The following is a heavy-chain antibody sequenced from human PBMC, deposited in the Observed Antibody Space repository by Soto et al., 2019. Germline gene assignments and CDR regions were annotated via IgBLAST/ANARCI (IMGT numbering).Heavy chain of an antibody. Sequence: SVKVSCKASGYTFTSYGISWVRQAPGQGFEWMGRIIPILGIANYAQKFQGRVTITADKSTSTAYMELSSLRSEDTAVYYCARDADGYNSWAIHYLDNWGQGTLVTVSS. D-gene: IGHD5-18*01. CDR2: IIPILGIA. V-gene: IGHV1-69*04. J-gene: IGHJ4*02. CDR3: ARDADGYNSWAIHYLDN. CDR1: GYTFTSYG.